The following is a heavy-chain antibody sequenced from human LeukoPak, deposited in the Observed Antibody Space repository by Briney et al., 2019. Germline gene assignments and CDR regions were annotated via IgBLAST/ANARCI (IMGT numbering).Heavy chain of an antibody. Sequence: PSETLSLTCTVSGGSISSGGYYWSWIRQPPGKGLEWIGYIYHSGSTNYNPSLKSRVTISVDTSKNQFSLNLSPVTAADTAVYYCARHNRKIDIVVVVAEIDYWGQGTLVTVSS. CDR1: GGSISSGGYY. V-gene: IGHV4-61*08. CDR3: ARHNRKIDIVVVVAEIDY. J-gene: IGHJ4*02. D-gene: IGHD2-15*01. CDR2: IYHSGST.